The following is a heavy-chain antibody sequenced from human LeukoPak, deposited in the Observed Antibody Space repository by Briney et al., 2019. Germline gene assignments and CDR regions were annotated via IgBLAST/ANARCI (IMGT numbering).Heavy chain of an antibody. CDR3: ARDTRSYGHRGNWFDP. Sequence: PGGSLRLSCAASGFTFSSYGMHWVRQAPGKGLEWVAVIWYDGSNKYYADSVKGRFTISRDNSKNTLYLQMNSLRAEDTAVYYCARDTRSYGHRGNWFDPWGQGTLVTVSS. CDR1: GFTFSSYG. CDR2: IWYDGSNK. V-gene: IGHV3-33*08. D-gene: IGHD5-18*01. J-gene: IGHJ5*02.